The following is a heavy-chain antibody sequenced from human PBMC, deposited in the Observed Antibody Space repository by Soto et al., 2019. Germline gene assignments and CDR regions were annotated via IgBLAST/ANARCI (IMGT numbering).Heavy chain of an antibody. D-gene: IGHD2-2*02. CDR2: IIPIFGTA. V-gene: IGHV1-69*13. CDR1: GGTFSSYA. Sequence: SVKVSCKASGGTFSSYAISWVRQAPGQGLEWMGGIIPIFGTANYAQKFQGRVTSTADESTSTAYMELSSLRSEDTAVYYCAITAAAIPSYFDYWGQGTLVTVSS. J-gene: IGHJ4*02. CDR3: AITAAAIPSYFDY.